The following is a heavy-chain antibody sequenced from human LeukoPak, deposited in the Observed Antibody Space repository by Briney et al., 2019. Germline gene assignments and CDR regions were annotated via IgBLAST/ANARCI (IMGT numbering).Heavy chain of an antibody. CDR2: IGTNNGNT. CDR3: EREIYCSSTSCYMGGDWFDP. D-gene: IGHD2-2*02. Sequence: PEASVKVSCTASGYTFTSYGISWVRQAPGQGLEWMGWIGTNNGNTNYAQKLQGRVTMTTDASTSTAYMELRSLRSDDTAVYYCEREIYCSSTSCYMGGDWFDPWGQGTLVTVSS. J-gene: IGHJ5*02. V-gene: IGHV1-18*01. CDR1: GYTFTSYG.